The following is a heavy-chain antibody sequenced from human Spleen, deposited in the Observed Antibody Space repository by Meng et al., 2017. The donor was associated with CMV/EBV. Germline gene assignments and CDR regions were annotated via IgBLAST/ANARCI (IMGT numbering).Heavy chain of an antibody. CDR3: ARDLGNVGITGPFDY. D-gene: IGHD1-20*01. V-gene: IGHV1-2*02. CDR1: GYTLHSYY. J-gene: IGHJ4*02. CDR2: INPASGDT. Sequence: SGYTLHSYYMHRVRQAPGQGLEWMGWINPASGDTDYPQKFQGRVTMTRDTSINTAYMELSSLRSDDTAVYYCARDLGNVGITGPFDYWGQGTLVTVSS.